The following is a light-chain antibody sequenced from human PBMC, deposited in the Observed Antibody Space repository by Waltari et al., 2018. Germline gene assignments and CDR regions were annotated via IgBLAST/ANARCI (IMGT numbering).Light chain of an antibody. CDR2: TND. CDR3: AVWDDNLSGVV. J-gene: IGLJ1*01. V-gene: IGLV1-44*01. CDR1: RSNIGVNV. Sequence: QSVLAQPPSVSGPPGQRVTILCSGGRSNIGVNVVNLYQHLPGTSPRLLIFTNDQRPSGVPDRFSGSKSGTSASLAISGLQSEDEGHYYCAVWDDNLSGVVFGAGTQVTVL.